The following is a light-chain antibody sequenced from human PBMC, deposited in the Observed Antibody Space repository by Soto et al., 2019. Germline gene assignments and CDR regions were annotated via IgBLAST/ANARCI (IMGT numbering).Light chain of an antibody. Sequence: EVVLTQSPATMSLSPGDRATLSCRASQSVSHALAWYQQKPGQAPRLLIHAPSSWATGIPARFSGSGSETDFTLTISSLEPEDFAVYYCQQRGSWPPSITFGQGTRLEI. CDR2: APS. CDR1: QSVSHA. J-gene: IGKJ5*01. CDR3: QQRGSWPPSIT. V-gene: IGKV3-11*01.